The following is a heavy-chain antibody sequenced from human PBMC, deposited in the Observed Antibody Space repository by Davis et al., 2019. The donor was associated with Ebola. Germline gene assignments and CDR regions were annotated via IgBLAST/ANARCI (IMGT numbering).Heavy chain of an antibody. J-gene: IGHJ5*02. V-gene: IGHV3-66*03. D-gene: IGHD4-17*01. CDR3: VGDDGDSVEDGWFDP. CDR1: GFAVGGKY. Sequence: GESLKISCAASGFAVGGKYMNWIRQGPGKGLEWVSVIYSFGTTYYADSVKGRFTISRDNSKNTLYLLMDSLRAEDSAVYYCVGDDGDSVEDGWFDPWGQGTLVTVSS. CDR2: IYSFGTT.